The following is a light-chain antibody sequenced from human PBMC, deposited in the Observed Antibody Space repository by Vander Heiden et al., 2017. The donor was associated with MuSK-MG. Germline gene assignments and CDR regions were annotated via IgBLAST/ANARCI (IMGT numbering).Light chain of an antibody. CDR2: GAS. CDR1: KSVNTK. V-gene: IGKV3-15*01. Sequence: ELLMQQSPAHLSVSPGERDTLSFSASKSVNTKLAWFQQKTGAAPRLIIHGASARATGIPARCSGRGSGTEFTLTISSLQSEDFAVYNGQQYNRWPPITFGQGTRLEIK. J-gene: IGKJ5*01. CDR3: QQYNRWPPIT.